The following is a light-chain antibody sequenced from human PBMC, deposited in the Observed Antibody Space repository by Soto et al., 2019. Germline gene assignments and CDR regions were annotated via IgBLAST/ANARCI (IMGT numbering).Light chain of an antibody. CDR2: EGT. CDR1: SSDVGSYNL. J-gene: IGLJ1*01. Sequence: QSVLTQPAPVSGSPGQSIPISCTGTSSDVGSYNLVSWYQQHPGKAPKLMIYEGTKRPSGVSDRFSGSRSGNTASLTNSGLQAEDEADYYCCSYASSSTYVFGTGTKVTVL. V-gene: IGLV2-23*01. CDR3: CSYASSSTYV.